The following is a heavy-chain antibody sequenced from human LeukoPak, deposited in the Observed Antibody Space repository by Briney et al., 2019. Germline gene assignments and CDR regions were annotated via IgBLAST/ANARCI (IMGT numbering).Heavy chain of an antibody. Sequence: GVSLRLSCAASGFTFSSYAMTWVRQAPGKGLEWVSTISGSGVSTYYADSVKGRFTISRDNSKNTLYLQMNSLRAEDTAVYYCATWGYFDWLSQNYYGMDVWGQGTTVTVSS. CDR2: ISGSGVST. J-gene: IGHJ6*02. CDR1: GFTFSSYA. D-gene: IGHD3-9*01. V-gene: IGHV3-23*01. CDR3: ATWGYFDWLSQNYYGMDV.